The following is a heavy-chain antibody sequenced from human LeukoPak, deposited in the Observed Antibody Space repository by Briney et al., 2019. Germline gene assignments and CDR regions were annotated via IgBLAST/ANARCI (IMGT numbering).Heavy chain of an antibody. V-gene: IGHV4-4*07. CDR1: GGSISSYY. CDR2: IYTSGST. D-gene: IGHD3-10*01. J-gene: IGHJ5*02. CDR3: ARDHVLLWFGELGENWFDP. Sequence: SETLSLTRTVSGGSISSYYWSWIRQPTGKGLEWIGRIYTSGSTNYNPSLKSRVTMSVDTSKNQFSLKLSSVTAADTAVYYCARDHVLLWFGELGENWFDPWGQGTLVTVSS.